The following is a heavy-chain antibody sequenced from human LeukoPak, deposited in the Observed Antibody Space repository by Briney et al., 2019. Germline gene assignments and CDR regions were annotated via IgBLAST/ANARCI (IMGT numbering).Heavy chain of an antibody. CDR2: INSDGSRT. J-gene: IGHJ6*02. V-gene: IGHV3-74*01. D-gene: IGHD2-15*01. CDR3: ARDTPLCSGGSCYPNLTFYYYYYYGMDV. CDR1: GFTFSSYW. Sequence: GGSLRLSCAASGFTFSSYWMHWVRQAPGKGLVWGSRINSDGSRTSYADSVKGRFTISRDNDKNTLYMQMNSLRADDTAVYYCARDTPLCSGGSCYPNLTFYYYYYYGMDVWGQGTTVTVSS.